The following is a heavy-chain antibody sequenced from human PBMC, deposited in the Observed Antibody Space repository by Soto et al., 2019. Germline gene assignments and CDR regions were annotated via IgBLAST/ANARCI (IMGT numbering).Heavy chain of an antibody. CDR1: GFTFSHYY. CDR2: ISSSSGTI. V-gene: IGHV3-11*01. Sequence: PRGSLKLSCAASGFTFSHYYMTWIRQAPGSGLEWVSYISSSSGTISYANSVKGRFTISRDNAQNSLYLQMTSLRAEDTAVYYCARGTYRSKTDFLFWCQGTLVTV. CDR3: ARGTYRSKTDFLF. J-gene: IGHJ1*01. D-gene: IGHD6-13*01.